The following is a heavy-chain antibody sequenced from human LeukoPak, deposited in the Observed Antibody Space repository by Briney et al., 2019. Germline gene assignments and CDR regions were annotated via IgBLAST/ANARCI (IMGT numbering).Heavy chain of an antibody. Sequence: SETLSLTCTVSGGSISSSSYYWGWIRQPPGRGLEWIGSIYYSGSTNYNPSPKSRVTISVDTSKNQFSLKLSSVTAADTAVYYCARWGTTVTTILWGPIDAFDIWGQGTMVTVSS. CDR1: GGSISSSSYY. J-gene: IGHJ3*02. D-gene: IGHD4-17*01. CDR3: ARWGTTVTTILWGPIDAFDI. CDR2: IYYSGST. V-gene: IGHV4-39*07.